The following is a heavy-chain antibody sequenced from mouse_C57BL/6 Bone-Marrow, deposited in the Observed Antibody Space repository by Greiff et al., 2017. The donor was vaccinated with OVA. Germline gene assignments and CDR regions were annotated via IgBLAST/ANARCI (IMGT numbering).Heavy chain of an antibody. D-gene: IGHD1-1*01. Sequence: QVQLQQSGPELVKPGASVKISCKASGYAFSSSWMNWVKQRPGKGLEWIGRIYPGDGDTNYNGKFKGKATLTADKSSSTAYMQLSSLTSEDSAVYFCARSDYYGSSPHWYFDVWGTGTTVTVSS. J-gene: IGHJ1*03. CDR1: GYAFSSSW. CDR3: ARSDYYGSSPHWYFDV. V-gene: IGHV1-82*01. CDR2: IYPGDGDT.